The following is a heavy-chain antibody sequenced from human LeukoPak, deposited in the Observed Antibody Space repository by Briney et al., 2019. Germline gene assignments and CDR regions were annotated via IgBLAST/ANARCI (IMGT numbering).Heavy chain of an antibody. CDR1: GYNFTSYW. V-gene: IGHV5-51*01. CDR2: IYPGDSDT. CDR3: ARTTNFDWLFDAFDI. D-gene: IGHD3-9*01. Sequence: GESLKISCKGSGYNFTSYWIGWVRQMPGKGLEWMGIIYPGDSDTRYSPSFQGQVTISADKSISTAYLQWSSLKASDTAMYYCARTTNFDWLFDAFDIWGQGTMVTVSS. J-gene: IGHJ3*02.